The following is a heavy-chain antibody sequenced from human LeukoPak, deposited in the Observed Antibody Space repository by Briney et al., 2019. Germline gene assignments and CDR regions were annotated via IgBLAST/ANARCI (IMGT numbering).Heavy chain of an antibody. J-gene: IGHJ4*02. CDR2: IKSKTDGGTT. CDR1: GFTFSSYE. Sequence: PGGSLRLSCAASGFTFSSYEMNWVRQAPGKGLEWVGRIKSKTDGGTTDYAAPVKGRFTISRDDSKNTLYLQMNSLKTEDTAVYYCTTDSSQITGTDAGVDYWGQGTLVTVSS. V-gene: IGHV3-15*01. D-gene: IGHD1-20*01. CDR3: TTDSSQITGTDAGVDY.